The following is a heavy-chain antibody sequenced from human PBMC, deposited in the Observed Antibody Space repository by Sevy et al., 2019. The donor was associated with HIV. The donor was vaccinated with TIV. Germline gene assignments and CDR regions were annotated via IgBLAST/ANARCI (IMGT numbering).Heavy chain of an antibody. V-gene: IGHV4-59*08. CDR2: VSHSGNT. J-gene: IGHJ4*02. CDR3: ARLRWDLVVVPGATPGCYFDA. Sequence: SETLSLTCTVSGDSINTYYWSWIRQPPGKGLEWIGYVSHSGNTNYNPSLKSRVSMSVDTSTNQFSLKVKSVTAADTAVYYCARLRWDLVVVPGATPGCYFDAWGQGTLVTVSS. D-gene: IGHD2-2*02. CDR1: GDSINTYY.